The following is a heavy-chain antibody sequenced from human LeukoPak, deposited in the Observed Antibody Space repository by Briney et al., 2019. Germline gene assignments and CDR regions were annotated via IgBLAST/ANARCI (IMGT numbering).Heavy chain of an antibody. CDR3: ATLGPQHAFDI. D-gene: IGHD7-27*01. J-gene: IGHJ3*02. Sequence: SETLSLTCTVSGGSISSYYWSWIRQPPGKGLEWIGYIYHSGSTYYNPSLKSRVTISVDRSKNQFSLKLSSVTAADTAVYYCATLGPQHAFDIRGQGTMVTVSS. CDR1: GGSISSYY. CDR2: IYHSGST. V-gene: IGHV4-59*12.